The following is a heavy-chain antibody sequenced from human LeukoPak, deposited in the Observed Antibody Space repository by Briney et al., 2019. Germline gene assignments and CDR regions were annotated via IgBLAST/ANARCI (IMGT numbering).Heavy chain of an antibody. J-gene: IGHJ3*02. V-gene: IGHV1-69*04. Sequence: SVKVSCKASGGTFSSYAISWVRQAPGQGLEWMGRIIPILGIANYAQKFQGRVTITADKSTSTAYMELSSLRSEDTAVYYCARVVGWLHKLGDAFDIWGQGTMVTVSS. CDR1: GGTFSSYA. D-gene: IGHD5-12*01. CDR2: IIPILGIA. CDR3: ARVVGWLHKLGDAFDI.